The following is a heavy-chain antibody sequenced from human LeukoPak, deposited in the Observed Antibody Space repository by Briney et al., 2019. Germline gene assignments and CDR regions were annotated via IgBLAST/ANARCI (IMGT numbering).Heavy chain of an antibody. Sequence: ASVKVSCKASGYTFTSYGISWVRQAPGQGLEWMGWISAYNGNTNYAQKLQGRVTMTTDTSTSTAYMELRSLRSDDTAVYYCASGYYDSSDYFPFGYWGQGTLVTVSS. V-gene: IGHV1-18*01. CDR2: ISAYNGNT. CDR3: ASGYYDSSDYFPFGY. CDR1: GYTFTSYG. D-gene: IGHD3-22*01. J-gene: IGHJ4*02.